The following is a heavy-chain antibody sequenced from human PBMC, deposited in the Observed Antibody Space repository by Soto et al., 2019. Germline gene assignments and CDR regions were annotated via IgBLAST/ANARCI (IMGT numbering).Heavy chain of an antibody. CDR2: ISSSGSTI. V-gene: IGHV3-11*01. CDR3: ARVHYDILTGYVAYYFDY. D-gene: IGHD3-9*01. CDR1: GFTFSDYY. J-gene: IGHJ4*02. Sequence: GGSLRLSCAASGFTFSDYYMSWIRQAPGKGLEWVSYISSSGSTIYYADSVKGRFTISRGNAKNSLYLQMNSLRAEDTAVYYCARVHYDILTGYVAYYFDYWGQGTLVTVSS.